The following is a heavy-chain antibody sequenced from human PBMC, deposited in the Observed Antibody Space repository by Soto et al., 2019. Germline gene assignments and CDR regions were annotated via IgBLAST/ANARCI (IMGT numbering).Heavy chain of an antibody. V-gene: IGHV4-34*01. Sequence: PSETLSLTCAVYGGSFSGYYWSWIRQPPGKGLEWIGEINHSGSTNYNPSLKSRVTISVDTSKNQFSLKLSSVTAADTAVYYCVRGYFSITMVRGVPKPFDPWGQGTLVTVSS. J-gene: IGHJ5*02. CDR2: INHSGST. D-gene: IGHD3-10*01. CDR3: VRGYFSITMVRGVPKPFDP. CDR1: GGSFSGYY.